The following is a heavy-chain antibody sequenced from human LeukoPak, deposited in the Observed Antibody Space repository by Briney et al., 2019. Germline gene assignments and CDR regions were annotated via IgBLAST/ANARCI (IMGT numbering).Heavy chain of an antibody. J-gene: IGHJ4*02. D-gene: IGHD1-26*01. CDR1: GFTFSSYA. V-gene: IGHV3-23*01. CDR3: AKVVSGSYFFDY. CDR2: VSGSGGST. Sequence: GGSLRLSCAASGFTFSSYAMSWVRQAPGKGLEWVSAVSGSGGSTYYADSVKGRFTISRDNSKNTLYLQMNSLRAEDTAVYYCAKVVSGSYFFDYWGQGTLVTVSS.